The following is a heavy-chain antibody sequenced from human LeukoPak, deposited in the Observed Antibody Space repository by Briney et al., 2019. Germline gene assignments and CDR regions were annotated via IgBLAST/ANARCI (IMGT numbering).Heavy chain of an antibody. CDR2: FYTEDGET. D-gene: IGHD5-18*01. CDR1: GYTLTELS. V-gene: IGHV1-24*01. CDR3: ATDPGYSYGQGFY. Sequence: ASVSVSCKVSGYTLTELSMHWVRQAPGKGLEWMGGFYTEDGETIYAQKFQGRVTMTEDTSTDTAYMELSSLRSEDTAVYYCATDPGYSYGQGFYWGQGTLVTASS. J-gene: IGHJ4*02.